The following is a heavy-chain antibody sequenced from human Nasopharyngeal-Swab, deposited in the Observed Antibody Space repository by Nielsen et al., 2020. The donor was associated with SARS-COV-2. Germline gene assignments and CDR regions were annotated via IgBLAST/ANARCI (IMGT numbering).Heavy chain of an antibody. Sequence: GESLKISCAASGFTFSSYGMHWVRQAPGKGLEWVAVIWYDGSNKYYADSVKGRFTISRDNSKNTLYLQMNSLRAEDTAVYYCARDWAVGATSDYWGQGTLVTVSS. CDR2: IWYDGSNK. CDR3: ARDWAVGATSDY. D-gene: IGHD1-26*01. J-gene: IGHJ4*02. CDR1: GFTFSSYG. V-gene: IGHV3-33*01.